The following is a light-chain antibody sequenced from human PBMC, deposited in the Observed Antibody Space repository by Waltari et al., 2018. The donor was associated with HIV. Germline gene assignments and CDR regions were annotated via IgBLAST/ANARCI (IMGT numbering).Light chain of an antibody. Sequence: QPALTQPASVSGSLGQSVTISCTGTNNDIGGYNFVSWYQPHPGKAPKVVIFSVTHRPSGVSTRFSGSKSGNTASLTISGLQAEDEADYYCSSYTKTSPLEVFGGGTKVTVL. V-gene: IGLV2-14*01. J-gene: IGLJ3*02. CDR3: SSYTKTSPLEV. CDR2: SVT. CDR1: NNDIGGYNF.